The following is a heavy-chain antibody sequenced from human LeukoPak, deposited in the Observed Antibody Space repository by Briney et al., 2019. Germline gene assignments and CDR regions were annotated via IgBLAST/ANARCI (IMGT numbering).Heavy chain of an antibody. V-gene: IGHV1-18*01. CDR2: ISAYNGNT. Sequence: ASVKVSCKASGYTFTSYGISWVRQAPGQGLEWMGWISAYNGNTNYGQKLQGRVTMTTDTSTSTAYMELRSLRSDDTAVYYCARKYYGSGSYYWFDPWGQGTLVTVSS. CDR1: GYTFTSYG. CDR3: ARKYYGSGSYYWFDP. J-gene: IGHJ5*02. D-gene: IGHD3-10*01.